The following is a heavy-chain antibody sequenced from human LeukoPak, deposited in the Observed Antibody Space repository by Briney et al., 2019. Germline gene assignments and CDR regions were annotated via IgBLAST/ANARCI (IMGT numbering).Heavy chain of an antibody. D-gene: IGHD2-2*01. CDR3: AKAIVVVPAAPIYY. CDR1: GVSFTSFG. Sequence: RGCLRLSCAPSGVSFTSFGMHCVRHAPGKGLGWVSFIRYDGSNKYYADSVKGRFTISRDNSKNTLYLQMNSLRAEDTAVYYCAKAIVVVPAAPIYYWGQGTLATVSS. CDR2: IRYDGSNK. J-gene: IGHJ4*02. V-gene: IGHV3-30*02.